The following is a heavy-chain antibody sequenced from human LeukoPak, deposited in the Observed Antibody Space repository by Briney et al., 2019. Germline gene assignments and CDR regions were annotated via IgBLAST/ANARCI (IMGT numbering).Heavy chain of an antibody. CDR2: ISGSGGST. CDR1: GFTFSSYA. D-gene: IGHD4-17*01. CDR3: AKDGSTVTTYYYYYGMDV. V-gene: IGHV3-23*01. Sequence: PGRSLRLSCAASGFTFSSYAMSWVRQAPGKGLEWVSAISGSGGSTYYADSVKGRFTISRDNSKNTLYLQMNSLRAEDTAVYYCAKDGSTVTTYYYYYGMDVWGQGTTVTVSS. J-gene: IGHJ6*02.